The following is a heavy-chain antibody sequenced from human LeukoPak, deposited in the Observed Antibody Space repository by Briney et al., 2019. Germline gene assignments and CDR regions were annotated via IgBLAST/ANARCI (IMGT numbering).Heavy chain of an antibody. CDR1: GGTFSSYA. CDR3: ARAPSCSGGSCIQPTGYYYYGMDV. Sequence: GSSVKVSCKASGGTFSSYAISWVRQAPGQELEWMGGIIPIFGTANYAQKFQGRVTITADESTSTAYMELSSLRSEDTAVYYCARAPSCSGGSCIQPTGYYYYGMDVWGKGTTVTVSS. D-gene: IGHD2-15*01. J-gene: IGHJ6*04. V-gene: IGHV1-69*01. CDR2: IIPIFGTA.